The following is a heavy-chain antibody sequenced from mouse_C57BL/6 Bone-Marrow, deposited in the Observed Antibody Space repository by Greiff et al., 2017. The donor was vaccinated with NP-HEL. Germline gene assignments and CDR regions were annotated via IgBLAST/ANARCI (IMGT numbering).Heavy chain of an antibody. D-gene: IGHD1-1*01. CDR1: GYTFTSYW. Sequence: VQLQQSGTVLARPGASVKMSCKTSGYTFTSYWMHWVKQRPGQGLEWIGAIYPGNSDTSYNQKFKGKAKLTAVTSASTAYMELSSLTNEDSAVYYCTRPFITTVVEGYWGQGTTLTVSS. CDR2: IYPGNSDT. J-gene: IGHJ2*01. V-gene: IGHV1-5*01. CDR3: TRPFITTVVEGY.